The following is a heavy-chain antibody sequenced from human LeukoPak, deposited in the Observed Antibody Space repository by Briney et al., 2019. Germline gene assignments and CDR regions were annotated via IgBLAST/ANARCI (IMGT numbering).Heavy chain of an antibody. CDR1: GGSISSYY. CDR2: FYNSGST. V-gene: IGHV4-59*12. Sequence: PSETLSLTCTFSGGSISSYYWTWFRQPPGKGLEWIGSFYNSGSTSYNPSLGSRVTISLDTSKNLFSLKLTSVTAADTAVYYCARDGFYYHYYMDVWGEGTTVTVSS. CDR3: ARDGFYYHYYMDV. J-gene: IGHJ6*03. D-gene: IGHD1-14*01.